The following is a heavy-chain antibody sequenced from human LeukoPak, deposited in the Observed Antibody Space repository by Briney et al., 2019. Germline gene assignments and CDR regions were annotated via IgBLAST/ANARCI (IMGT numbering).Heavy chain of an antibody. CDR2: IYYTGST. CDR3: VRASTWLPFDY. D-gene: IGHD3-22*01. V-gene: IGHV4-59*01. Sequence: SETLSLTCTVSGGSISTYYWSWIRQSPGKGLEWIGYIYYTGSTNYNPSLKSRATISVDTPKNQFSLKLSSVTAADTAVYYCVRASTWLPFDYWGQGTLVTVSS. J-gene: IGHJ4*02. CDR1: GGSISTYY.